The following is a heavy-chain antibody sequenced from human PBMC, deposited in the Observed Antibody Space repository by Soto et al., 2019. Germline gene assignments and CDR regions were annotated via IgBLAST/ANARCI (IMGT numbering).Heavy chain of an antibody. CDR2: INHSGST. D-gene: IGHD7-27*01. Sequence: SETLSLTCAVYGGSFSGYYWSWIRQPPGKGLEWIGEINHSGSTNYNPSLKSRATISIDTSKNQFSLKLSSVTAADTAVYYCARGWGRIFDYWGQGTLVTVSS. CDR1: GGSFSGYY. V-gene: IGHV4-34*01. J-gene: IGHJ4*02. CDR3: ARGWGRIFDY.